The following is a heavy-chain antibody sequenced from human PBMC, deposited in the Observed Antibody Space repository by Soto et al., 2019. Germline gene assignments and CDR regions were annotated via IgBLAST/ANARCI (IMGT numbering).Heavy chain of an antibody. V-gene: IGHV3-33*08. CDR3: ARDPGDQFEDDAFDI. J-gene: IGHJ3*02. Sequence: GESLKISCAASGFTFSSYGMHWVRQAPGKGLEWVAVIWYDGSNKYYADSVKGRFTISRDNSKNTLYLQMNSLRAEDTAVYYCARDPGDQFEDDAFDIWGQGTMVTVSS. CDR1: GFTFSSYG. D-gene: IGHD3-16*01. CDR2: IWYDGSNK.